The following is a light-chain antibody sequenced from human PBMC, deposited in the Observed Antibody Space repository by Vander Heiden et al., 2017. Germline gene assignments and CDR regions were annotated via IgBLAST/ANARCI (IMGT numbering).Light chain of an antibody. Sequence: SYVLTQPPSVSVAPGQTARIPCGGNYIGDKSVHWYQLKPGQAPVLVVYDGSDRPSGIPERFSGSNSGNTATLTISRVEAGDEADYYCQVWDGISDHPNWVFGGGTKLTVL. J-gene: IGLJ3*02. CDR1: YIGDKS. CDR2: DGS. V-gene: IGLV3-21*02. CDR3: QVWDGISDHPNWV.